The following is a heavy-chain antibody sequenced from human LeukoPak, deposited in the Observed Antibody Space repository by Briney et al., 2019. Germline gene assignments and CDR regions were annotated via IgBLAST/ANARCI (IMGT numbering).Heavy chain of an antibody. CDR3: ARDLGYYDSSGYLDY. J-gene: IGHJ4*02. D-gene: IGHD3-22*01. Sequence: GGSLRLSCAASGFTFSSYSMTWVRQAPGKGLEWVSSISSSSSYIYYADSVKGRFTISRDNAKNSLYLQMNSLRAEDTAVYYCARDLGYYDSSGYLDYWGQGTLVTVSS. CDR2: ISSSSSYI. V-gene: IGHV3-21*01. CDR1: GFTFSSYS.